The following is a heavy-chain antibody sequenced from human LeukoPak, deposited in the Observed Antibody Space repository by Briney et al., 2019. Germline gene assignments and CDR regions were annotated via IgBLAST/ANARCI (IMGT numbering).Heavy chain of an antibody. CDR3: ARTSYGTGWFDP. D-gene: IGHD5-18*01. V-gene: IGHV4-61*02. Sequence: SQTLSLTCTVSGGSISSGSYYWSWIRQPAGKGLEWIGRIYTSGSTNYNPSLKSRVTISVDTPKNQFSLKLSSVTAADTAVYYCARTSYGTGWFDPWGQGTLVTVSS. J-gene: IGHJ5*02. CDR2: IYTSGST. CDR1: GGSISSGSYY.